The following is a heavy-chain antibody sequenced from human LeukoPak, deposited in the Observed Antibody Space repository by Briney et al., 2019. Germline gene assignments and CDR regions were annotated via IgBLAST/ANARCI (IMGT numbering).Heavy chain of an antibody. Sequence: ASVKVSCKASGYKFTAHDFHWVRQAPGQGLEWMGGIIPIFGTANYAQKFQGRVTITADKSTSTAYMELSSLRSEDTAVYYCAREDLERSGYDFYYYYYYMDVWGKGTTVTVSS. D-gene: IGHD5-12*01. CDR1: GYKFTAHD. J-gene: IGHJ6*03. CDR2: IIPIFGTA. CDR3: AREDLERSGYDFYYYYYYMDV. V-gene: IGHV1-69*06.